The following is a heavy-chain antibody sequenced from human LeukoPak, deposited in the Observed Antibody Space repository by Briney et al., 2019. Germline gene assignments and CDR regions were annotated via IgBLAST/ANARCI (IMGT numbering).Heavy chain of an antibody. CDR2: ISGSGDST. D-gene: IGHD6-19*01. CDR1: GFTFSSYA. Sequence: PGGSLRLSCAASGFTFSSYAMSWVRQAPGKGLEWVSAISGSGDSTYYADSVKGRFTISRDNSKNTLYLQMNSLRAEDTAVHYCAKGLGSSGWYVAFDIWGQGTMVSVSS. V-gene: IGHV3-23*01. CDR3: AKGLGSSGWYVAFDI. J-gene: IGHJ3*02.